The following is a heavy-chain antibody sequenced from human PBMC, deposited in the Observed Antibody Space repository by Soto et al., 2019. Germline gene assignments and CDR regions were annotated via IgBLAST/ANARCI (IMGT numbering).Heavy chain of an antibody. CDR2: ISYDGSNK. J-gene: IGHJ5*02. CDR1: GFTFSSYA. Sequence: PGGSLRLSCAASGFTFSSYAMHWVRQAPGKGLEWVAVISYDGSNKYYADSVKGRFTISRDNSKNTLYLQMNSLRAEDTAVYYCASYYGDYSRRPFDPWGQGTLVTVSS. D-gene: IGHD4-17*01. CDR3: ASYYGDYSRRPFDP. V-gene: IGHV3-30-3*01.